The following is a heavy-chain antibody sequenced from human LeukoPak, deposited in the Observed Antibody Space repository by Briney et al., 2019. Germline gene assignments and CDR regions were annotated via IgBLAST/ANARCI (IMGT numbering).Heavy chain of an antibody. J-gene: IGHJ4*02. D-gene: IGHD3-22*01. CDR1: GGSIISSSYY. CDR3: ARTVVLNYSFDY. Sequence: SETLSLTCTVSGGSIISSSYYWGWIRQPPGKGLEWIAGIYYSGSAYYNPSLKSRVTISVGTSKNQFSLKLSSVTDADTAVYYCARTVVLNYSFDYWGQGTLVTVSS. V-gene: IGHV4-39*01. CDR2: IYYSGSA.